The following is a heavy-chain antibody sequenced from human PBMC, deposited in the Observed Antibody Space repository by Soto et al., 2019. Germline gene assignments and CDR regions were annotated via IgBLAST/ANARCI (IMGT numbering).Heavy chain of an antibody. Sequence: GGSLRLSCTASSFTFSRYTMSLVRQAPGKGLEWVSYFSFSASIIYYADSVKGRFTISRDNAQNSLHLQMNSLRAEDTAVYYCARGPESGYPPYRGPGTLATLSS. V-gene: IGHV3-48*04. CDR3: ARGPESGYPPY. CDR1: SFTFSRYT. D-gene: IGHD3-22*01. J-gene: IGHJ4*02. CDR2: FSFSASII.